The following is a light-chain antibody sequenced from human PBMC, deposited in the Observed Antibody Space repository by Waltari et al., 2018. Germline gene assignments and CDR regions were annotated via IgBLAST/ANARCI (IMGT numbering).Light chain of an antibody. CDR3: MQSIHWPWT. Sequence: DVVMTQSPLSLPVTLGQPASISCKSSQSLVHSDGNTYLNWFHQRPGQSPRRLIYKVSNRDSGVPDRFSGGGSGTDFTLKISRVEAEDVGVYYCMQSIHWPWTFGQGTKVEIK. J-gene: IGKJ1*01. CDR1: QSLVHSDGNTY. V-gene: IGKV2-30*02. CDR2: KVS.